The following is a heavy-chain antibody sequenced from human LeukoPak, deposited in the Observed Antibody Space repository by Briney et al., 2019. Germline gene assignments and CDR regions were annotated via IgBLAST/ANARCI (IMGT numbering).Heavy chain of an antibody. CDR3: ARDWGGGLLVNWFDP. CDR2: IYTSGST. Sequence: PSETLSLTCAVYGGSFSGYYWSWIRQPAGKGLEWIGRIYTSGSTNYNPSLKSRVTMSVDTSKNQFSLKLSSVTAADTAVYYCARDWGGGLLVNWFDPWGQGTLVTVSS. D-gene: IGHD3-10*01. CDR1: GGSFSGYY. V-gene: IGHV4-4*07. J-gene: IGHJ5*02.